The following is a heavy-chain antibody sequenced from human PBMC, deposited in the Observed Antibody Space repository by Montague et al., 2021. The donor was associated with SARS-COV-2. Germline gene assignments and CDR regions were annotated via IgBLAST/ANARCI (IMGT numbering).Heavy chain of an antibody. V-gene: IGHV4-31*03. CDR3: AREGGLRYFDWLLRSDYYYYGMDV. CDR1: GGSISSGGYY. Sequence: TLSLTCTVSGGSISSGGYYWSWIRQHPGKGLEWIGYIDYSGSTYYXXXLKSRVTISVDTSKNQFSLKLSSVTAADTAVYYCAREGGLRYFDWLLRSDYYYYGMDVWGQGTTVTVSS. D-gene: IGHD3-9*01. CDR2: IDYSGST. J-gene: IGHJ6*02.